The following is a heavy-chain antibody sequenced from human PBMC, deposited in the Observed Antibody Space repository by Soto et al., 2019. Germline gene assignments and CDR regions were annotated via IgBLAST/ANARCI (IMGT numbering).Heavy chain of an antibody. V-gene: IGHV1-18*04. CDR1: GYTLTSYG. D-gene: IGHD2-21*02. Sequence: GXAGKVANKASGYTLTSYGISWGRQAPGQGLEWMGWISAYNGNTNYAQKLQGRVTMTTDTSTSTAYMELRSLRSDDTAVYYRARGPVTAPRYYYGMDVCGQRTTVTVSS. CDR2: ISAYNGNT. J-gene: IGHJ6*02. CDR3: ARGPVTAPRYYYGMDV.